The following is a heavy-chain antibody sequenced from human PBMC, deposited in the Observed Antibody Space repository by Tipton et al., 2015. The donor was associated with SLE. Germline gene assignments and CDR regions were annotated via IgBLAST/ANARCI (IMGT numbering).Heavy chain of an antibody. CDR3: ARESILMEGWFDP. V-gene: IGHV4-4*07. CDR1: GFTFSSYA. J-gene: IGHJ5*02. D-gene: IGHD3-3*01. Sequence: LRLSCAASGFTFSSYAMHWIRQPAGKGLEWIGYIYTSGSTNYNPSLKSRVTISVDRSKNQFSLKLSSVTAADTAVYYCARESILMEGWFDPWGQGTLVTVSS. CDR2: IYTSGST.